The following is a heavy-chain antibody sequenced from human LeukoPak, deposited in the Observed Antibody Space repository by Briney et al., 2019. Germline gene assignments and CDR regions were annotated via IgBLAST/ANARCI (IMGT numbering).Heavy chain of an antibody. J-gene: IGHJ3*02. CDR1: GGSISSSSYY. CDR2: IYYSGST. CDR3: ARLYSYGPLFDAFDI. D-gene: IGHD5-18*01. Sequence: SETLSLTCTVSGGSISSSSYYWGWIRQPPGKGLEWTGSIYYSGSTYYNPSLKSRVTISVDTSRNQFSLKLSSVTAADTAVYYCARLYSYGPLFDAFDIWGQGTMVTVSS. V-gene: IGHV4-39*01.